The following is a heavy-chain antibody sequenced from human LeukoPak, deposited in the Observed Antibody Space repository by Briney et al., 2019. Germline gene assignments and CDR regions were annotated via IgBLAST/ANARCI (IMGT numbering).Heavy chain of an antibody. J-gene: IGHJ6*04. CDR2: ISSSGTYI. Sequence: GGSLRLSCAASGFTFSRFSMNWVRQAPGKGLEWVSSISSSGTYIYYADSVKGRFTISRDNAKNSLYLQMNSLRAEDTAVYYCAELGITMIGGVWGKGTTVTISS. D-gene: IGHD3-10*02. CDR1: GFTFSRFS. V-gene: IGHV3-21*01. CDR3: AELGITMIGGV.